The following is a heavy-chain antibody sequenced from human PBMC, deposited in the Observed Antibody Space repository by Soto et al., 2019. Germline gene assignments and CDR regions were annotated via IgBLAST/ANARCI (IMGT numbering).Heavy chain of an antibody. V-gene: IGHV1-3*01. J-gene: IGHJ4*02. CDR1: GYTFTSYA. Sequence: QVQLVQSGAEVKKPGASVKVSCKASGYTFTSYAIHWVRQAPGQRLEWMGWINAGNGNTKYSQNFQGRVTITRDTSASTAYMELSSLRSEDTAMYYCARVRSSGWYFDYWGQGTLVTVSS. D-gene: IGHD6-19*01. CDR2: INAGNGNT. CDR3: ARVRSSGWYFDY.